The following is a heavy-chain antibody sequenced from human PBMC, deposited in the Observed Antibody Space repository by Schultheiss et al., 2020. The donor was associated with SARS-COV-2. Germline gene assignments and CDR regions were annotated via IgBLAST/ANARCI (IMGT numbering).Heavy chain of an antibody. CDR2: ISGSGGST. Sequence: GGSVRLSCAASGFTFSSYAMSWVRQAPGKGLEWVSAISGSGGSTYYADSVKGRFTISRDNSKNTLYLQMNSLRAEDTAVYYCAKGPYYYDSSGPGDYWGQGTLVTVSS. CDR3: AKGPYYYDSSGPGDY. D-gene: IGHD3-22*01. CDR1: GFTFSSYA. J-gene: IGHJ4*02. V-gene: IGHV3-23*01.